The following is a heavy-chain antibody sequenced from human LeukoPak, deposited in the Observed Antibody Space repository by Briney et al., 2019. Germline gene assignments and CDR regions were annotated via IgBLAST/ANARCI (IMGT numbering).Heavy chain of an antibody. D-gene: IGHD4-23*01. J-gene: IGHJ3*02. CDR3: ARDLNYGGNSEAFDI. Sequence: GGSLRLSCAASGFTFSDYYMNWIRQAPGKGLEWVSYISGSGSTIFYANSVKGRFTISRDNAKNSLYLQMNSPRAEDMAVYYCARDLNYGGNSEAFDIWGQGTMVTVSS. CDR2: ISGSGSTI. V-gene: IGHV3-11*01. CDR1: GFTFSDYY.